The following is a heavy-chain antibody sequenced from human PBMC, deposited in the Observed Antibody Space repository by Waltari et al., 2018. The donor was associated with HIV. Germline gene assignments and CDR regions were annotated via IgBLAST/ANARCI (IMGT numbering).Heavy chain of an antibody. CDR3: AKGVTQGYYYGMDV. Sequence: EVQLVESGGGLVQPGRSLRLSCAASGFTVDDNAMHWVRQAPGKGLEWVSGISWNSGTIAYADSVKGRFTISRDNAKNSLYLQMNSLRAEDTALYYCAKGVTQGYYYGMDVWGQGTTVTVSS. CDR1: GFTVDDNA. CDR2: ISWNSGTI. V-gene: IGHV3-9*01. D-gene: IGHD5-18*01. J-gene: IGHJ6*02.